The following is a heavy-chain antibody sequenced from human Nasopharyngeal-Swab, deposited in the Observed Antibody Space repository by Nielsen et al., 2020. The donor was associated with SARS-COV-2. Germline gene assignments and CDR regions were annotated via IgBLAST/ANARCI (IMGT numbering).Heavy chain of an antibody. J-gene: IGHJ3*02. Sequence: GESLKISCAASGFTFSNAWMSWVRQAPGKGLEWVGRIKSKTDGGTTDYAAPVKGRFTISRDDSKNTLYLQMNSLKTEDTAVYYRTTSGYDSTSDAFDIWGQGTMVTVSS. CDR2: IKSKTDGGTT. CDR1: GFTFSNAW. D-gene: IGHD3-22*01. CDR3: TTSGYDSTSDAFDI. V-gene: IGHV3-15*01.